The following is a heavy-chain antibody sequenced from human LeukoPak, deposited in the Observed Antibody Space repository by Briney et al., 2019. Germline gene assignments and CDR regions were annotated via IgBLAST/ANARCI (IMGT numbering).Heavy chain of an antibody. D-gene: IGHD3-22*01. Sequence: GGSLRLSCEASGFTFNFYWMSWVCQAPGKGLEWVANIKEDGSEKYYVDSVKGRFTISRDSAKNSLSLQMNRLRAEDTAVYYCARRSDSSGYYSPNYFDYWGQGTLVTVSS. J-gene: IGHJ4*02. V-gene: IGHV3-7*05. CDR3: ARRSDSSGYYSPNYFDY. CDR1: GFTFNFYW. CDR2: IKEDGSEK.